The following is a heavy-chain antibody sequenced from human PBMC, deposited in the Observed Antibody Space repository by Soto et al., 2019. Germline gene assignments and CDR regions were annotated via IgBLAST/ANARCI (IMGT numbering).Heavy chain of an antibody. CDR3: AKLHPPVTTFDY. Sequence: EVQLLESGGGLVQPGGSLRLSCAASGFTFSSYAMSWVRQAPGKGLEWVSAISGSGGSTYYANSLKGRFTISQHNPKNTLYLQMNSLRAADTAVYYCAKLHPPVTTFDYWGQGTLVTVSS. D-gene: IGHD4-17*01. CDR1: GFTFSSYA. V-gene: IGHV3-23*01. CDR2: ISGSGGST. J-gene: IGHJ4*02.